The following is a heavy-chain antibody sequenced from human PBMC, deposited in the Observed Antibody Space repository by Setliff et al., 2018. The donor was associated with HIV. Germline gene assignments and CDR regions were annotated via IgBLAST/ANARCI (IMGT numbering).Heavy chain of an antibody. Sequence: GGSLRLSCAASGFTFSSYSMNWVRQAPGKGPEWVSCISSTGYTIYYADSVNGRFTLSRDISENALYLQIDSLRPEDTAVYYCARLRLYNSALDYWGQGTLVTVSS. CDR1: GFTFSSYS. D-gene: IGHD3-10*01. CDR2: ISSTGYTI. J-gene: IGHJ4*02. CDR3: ARLRLYNSALDY. V-gene: IGHV3-48*04.